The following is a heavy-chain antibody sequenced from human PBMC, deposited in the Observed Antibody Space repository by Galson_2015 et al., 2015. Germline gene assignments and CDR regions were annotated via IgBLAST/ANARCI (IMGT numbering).Heavy chain of an antibody. J-gene: IGHJ4*02. D-gene: IGHD2-21*02. V-gene: IGHV3-23*01. CDR3: AKDRRAVVMSAIDY. CDR1: RFTFSSSA. CDR2: LSHTGSSI. Sequence: SLRLSCAASRFTFSSSAMNWVRQAPGKGLEWVSALSHTGSSIYYADSVKGRFTISRDNSKNTLYLHLNSLRADDTAVYYCAKDRRAVVMSAIDYWGQGTQVTV.